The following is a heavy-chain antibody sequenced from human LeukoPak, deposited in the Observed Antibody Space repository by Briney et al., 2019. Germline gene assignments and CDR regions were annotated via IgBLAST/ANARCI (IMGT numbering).Heavy chain of an antibody. CDR2: ISAYNGNT. J-gene: IGHJ4*02. CDR3: ARKLNAHFDY. CDR1: GYTFTSYW. Sequence: GESLKISCKGSGYTFTSYWIGWVRQAPGQGLEWMGWISAYNGNTNYVQKLQGRVTMTTDTSTSTAYMELRSLRSDDTAVYYCARKLNAHFDYWGQGTLVTVSS. V-gene: IGHV1-18*04. D-gene: IGHD5-24*01.